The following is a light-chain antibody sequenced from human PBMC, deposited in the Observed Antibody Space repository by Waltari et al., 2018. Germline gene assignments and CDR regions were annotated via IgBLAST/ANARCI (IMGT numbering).Light chain of an antibody. CDR2: DAS. J-gene: IGKJ4*01. CDR1: QEINKN. V-gene: IGKV1-33*01. Sequence: DIQMTQSPSSLSASVGDRVTITCQASQEINKNLHWFQQKPGKAPNLLIYDASNLHTGVPSRFSGSKSGTDFTLTISSLQPEDIATYYCQQYNNLPLTFGGGTKVEIK. CDR3: QQYNNLPLT.